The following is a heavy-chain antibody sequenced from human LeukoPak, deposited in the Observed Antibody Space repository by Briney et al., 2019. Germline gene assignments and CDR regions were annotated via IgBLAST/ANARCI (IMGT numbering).Heavy chain of an antibody. CDR1: GGSISSYY. D-gene: IGHD2-2*01. CDR2: IYTSGST. Sequence: SETLSLTCTVSGGSISSYYWSWIRQPAGKGLEWIGRIYTSGSTNYNPSLKSRVTMSVDTSKNQFSLKLSSVTAADTAVYYCARESVRIVVVPAAKGSGFDPWGQGTLVTVSS. V-gene: IGHV4-4*07. J-gene: IGHJ5*02. CDR3: ARESVRIVVVPAAKGSGFDP.